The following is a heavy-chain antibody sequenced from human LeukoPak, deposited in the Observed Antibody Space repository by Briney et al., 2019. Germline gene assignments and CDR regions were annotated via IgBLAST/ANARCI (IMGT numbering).Heavy chain of an antibody. CDR2: INNSGGST. J-gene: IGHJ4*02. V-gene: IGHV3-23*01. D-gene: IGHD1-26*01. CDR3: GSSAPRIAGASKSLSD. Sequence: GGPLRLSCAVSGFTFSSYAMSCVRQAPGKGLEWVSFINNSGGSTYYSDSVNGRFTISRDNSKNTLYLQMNSLRAEDTAVYYCGSSAPRIAGASKSLSDWGQGTLVTVSS. CDR1: GFTFSSYA.